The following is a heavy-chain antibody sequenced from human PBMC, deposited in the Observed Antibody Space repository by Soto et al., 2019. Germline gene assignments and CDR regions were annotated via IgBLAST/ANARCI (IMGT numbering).Heavy chain of an antibody. CDR3: AKDRWGDILSGTYRGGWFDP. J-gene: IGHJ5*02. V-gene: IGHV3-30*18. D-gene: IGHD3-9*01. CDR1: GFTFSSYG. Sequence: QVQLVESGGGVVQPGRSLRLSCAASGFTFSSYGMHWVRQAPGKGLEWVAVISYDGSNKYHGDSVKGRFTISRDNSKNTLYLQMNSLRAEDTAVYYCAKDRWGDILSGTYRGGWFDPWGQGTVVTVSS. CDR2: ISYDGSNK.